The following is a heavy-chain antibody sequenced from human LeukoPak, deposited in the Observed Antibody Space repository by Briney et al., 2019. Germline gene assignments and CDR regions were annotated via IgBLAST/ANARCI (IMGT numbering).Heavy chain of an antibody. J-gene: IGHJ4*02. CDR3: ARIGYNHYFDY. V-gene: IGHV1-2*02. Sequence: ASVKVSCKASGYTFTGYYIDWVRQAPGQGLEWMGWINSDSGGTNYAQKFQGRVTMTRDTSITTAYLELSRLRSDDTAVYYCARIGYNHYFDYWGQGTLVTVSS. D-gene: IGHD5-24*01. CDR1: GYTFTGYY. CDR2: INSDSGGT.